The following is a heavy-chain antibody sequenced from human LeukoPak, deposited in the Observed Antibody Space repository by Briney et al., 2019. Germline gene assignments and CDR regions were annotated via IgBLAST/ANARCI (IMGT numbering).Heavy chain of an antibody. J-gene: IGHJ4*02. V-gene: IGHV3-13*04. D-gene: IGHD1-1*01. Sequence: PGGSLRLSCAASGFTFSDNDMLWVRQATGKGLEWVSRIGSAGDTYYAGSVKGRFSLSRDNAKSSLFLQMNSLRAGDTAVYYCARGRIGTYAGSWLLDYWGQGTLVTVSS. CDR1: GFTFSDND. CDR3: ARGRIGTYAGSWLLDY. CDR2: IGSAGDT.